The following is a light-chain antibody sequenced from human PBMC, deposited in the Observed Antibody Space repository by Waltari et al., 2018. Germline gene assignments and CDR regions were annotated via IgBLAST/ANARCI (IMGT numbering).Light chain of an antibody. V-gene: IGLV2-14*01. CDR2: DVS. Sequence: QSALTQPASVSGSPGQSITISCTGTSSDVGGYNYVSWYQQHPGKAPKLMIYDVSNRPSGVANRCSGSKSGNTASLTISGLQAEDEADYYCSSYTSTDVVFGGGTKLTVL. J-gene: IGLJ2*01. CDR3: SSYTSTDVV. CDR1: SSDVGGYNY.